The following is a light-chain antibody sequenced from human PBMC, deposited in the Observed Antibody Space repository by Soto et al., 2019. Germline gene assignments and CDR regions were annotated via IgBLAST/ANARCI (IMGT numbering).Light chain of an antibody. Sequence: PGERVTLSCRASQSVSSSYLTWYQQKPGQAPRLLIYGASTRATGIPDRFSGSGSGTDFTLTISRLEPEDFAVYYCQQCSDWPLTFGQGTKVDIK. J-gene: IGKJ1*01. V-gene: IGKV3-20*01. CDR2: GAS. CDR1: QSVSSSY. CDR3: QQCSDWPLT.